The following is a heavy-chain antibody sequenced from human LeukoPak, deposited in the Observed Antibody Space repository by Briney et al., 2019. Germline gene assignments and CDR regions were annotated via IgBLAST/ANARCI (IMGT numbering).Heavy chain of an antibody. CDR3: ARVRYGDYAFDY. D-gene: IGHD4-17*01. CDR1: GFTFTTYW. J-gene: IGHJ4*02. CDR2: IKQDGTEK. V-gene: IGHV3-7*01. Sequence: GESLRLSCAASGFTFTTYWMSWVRQPPGKGLEWVANIKQDGTEKYYVDSVKGRFTISRDNAKNSLYLQMNSLRAEDTAVYYCARVRYGDYAFDYWGQGTLVTVSS.